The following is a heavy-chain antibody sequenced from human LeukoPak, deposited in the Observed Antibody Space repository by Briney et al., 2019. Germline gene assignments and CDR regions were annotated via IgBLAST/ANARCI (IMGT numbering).Heavy chain of an antibody. V-gene: IGHV4-31*03. CDR3: AREGVPSSSGWYNDY. D-gene: IGHD6-19*01. Sequence: SETLSLTCTVSGGSISSGAYCWGWSRQHPGKGLEWVGYIYYSGTTYYNPSLKSRVTISVDTSKNHCSLKLSSVTAADTAVYYCAREGVPSSSGWYNDYWGQGTLVTVSS. CDR2: IYYSGTT. J-gene: IGHJ4*02. CDR1: GGSISSGAYC.